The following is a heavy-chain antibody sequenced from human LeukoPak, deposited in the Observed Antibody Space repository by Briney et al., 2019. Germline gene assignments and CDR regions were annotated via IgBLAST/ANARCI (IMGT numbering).Heavy chain of an antibody. J-gene: IGHJ4*02. Sequence: ASVKVSCKAPGYTFTDYYMHWMRQAPGQGLEWMGWISPNSGDTHYAQKFQGRVSMTRDTSISTAFMELSRLTSDDTAVYYCARDGGTGYYSFGYWGQGTLVTVSS. CDR3: ARDGGTGYYSFGY. V-gene: IGHV1-2*02. CDR2: ISPNSGDT. D-gene: IGHD3/OR15-3a*01. CDR1: GYTFTDYY.